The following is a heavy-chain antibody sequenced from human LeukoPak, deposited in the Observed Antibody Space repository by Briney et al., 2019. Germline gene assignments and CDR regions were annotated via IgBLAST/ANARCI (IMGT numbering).Heavy chain of an antibody. D-gene: IGHD3-10*01. V-gene: IGHV3-23*01. J-gene: IGHJ4*02. CDR3: AKAGYGSGSSLIHY. CDR1: GFTFISYA. Sequence: PGGSLRLSCAASGFTFISYAMSWVRQAPGKGLEWVSVISGSGGSTYYADSVKGRFTISRDSSKNTLYLQMNSLRAEDTAVYYCAKAGYGSGSSLIHYWGQGTLVTVSS. CDR2: ISGSGGST.